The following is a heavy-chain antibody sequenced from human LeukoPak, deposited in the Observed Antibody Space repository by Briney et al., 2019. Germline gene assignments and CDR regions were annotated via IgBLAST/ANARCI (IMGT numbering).Heavy chain of an antibody. CDR1: GFTFSRFG. V-gene: IGHV3-48*03. D-gene: IGHD2/OR15-2a*01. CDR3: ARVSLLAFWY. J-gene: IGHJ4*02. Sequence: PGGSLRLSCVASGFTFSRFGMNWVGQAPGKGLEWVSYISSSGTTIYYADSVKGRFTVSRDNAKNSLYLQMNSLRAEDTAVYYCARVSLLAFWYWGQGTGVTVSS. CDR2: ISSSGTTI.